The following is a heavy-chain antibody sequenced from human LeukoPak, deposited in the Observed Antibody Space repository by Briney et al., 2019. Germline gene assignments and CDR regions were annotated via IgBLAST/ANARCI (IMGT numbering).Heavy chain of an antibody. CDR1: GYTFTGYY. Sequence: ASVNVSCKASGYTFTGYYMHWVRQAPGQGLEWMGRINPNSGGTNYAQKFQGRVTMTRDTSISTAYMELSRLRSDDTAVYYCARAKYCSSTSCYGNWFDPWGQGTLVTVFS. CDR3: ARAKYCSSTSCYGNWFDP. V-gene: IGHV1-2*06. J-gene: IGHJ5*02. CDR2: INPNSGGT. D-gene: IGHD2-2*01.